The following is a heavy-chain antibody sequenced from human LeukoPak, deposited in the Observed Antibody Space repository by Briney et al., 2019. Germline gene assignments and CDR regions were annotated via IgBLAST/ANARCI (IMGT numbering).Heavy chain of an antibody. CDR1: GFTFSSFG. J-gene: IGHJ4*02. CDR3: ARGGFTYDDFWSAYYTADY. V-gene: IGHV3-33*01. Sequence: GGSLRLSCAASGFTFSSFGLHWVRQAPGKGLEWVAVIWYDGSNKYYADSVKGRFTISRDNSKNTLYLQMNSLRAEDTAVYYCARGGFTYDDFWSAYYTADYWGQGTLVTVPS. D-gene: IGHD3-3*01. CDR2: IWYDGSNK.